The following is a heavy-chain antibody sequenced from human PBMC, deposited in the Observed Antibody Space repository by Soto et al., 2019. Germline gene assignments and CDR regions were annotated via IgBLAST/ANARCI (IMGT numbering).Heavy chain of an antibody. J-gene: IGHJ3*02. D-gene: IGHD2-15*01. Sequence: PGESLKISCTGSGYSFTNYWIGWVRQMPGKGLECMGIIFPGDSDTRYSPSFQGQVTISADKYISTAYLQWSSLLASDTAMFYCTRHPTLTDAFDSCGQGTVV. V-gene: IGHV5-51*01. CDR3: TRHPTLTDAFDS. CDR1: GYSFTNYW. CDR2: IFPGDSDT.